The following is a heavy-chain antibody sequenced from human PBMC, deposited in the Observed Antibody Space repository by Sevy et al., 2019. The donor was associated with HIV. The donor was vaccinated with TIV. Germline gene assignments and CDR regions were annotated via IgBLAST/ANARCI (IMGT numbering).Heavy chain of an antibody. CDR1: GGTFTSYA. Sequence: ATVKVSCKASGGTFTSYAINWVRQAPGQGLEWMGGILPMSGTPNYAQKFQGRVTINADESTSTVYMDLSSLRSEDTAVYYCGREQYRSGSPYDYWGQGTHVTVSS. D-gene: IGHD3-10*01. V-gene: IGHV1-69*13. CDR2: ILPMSGTP. J-gene: IGHJ4*02. CDR3: GREQYRSGSPYDY.